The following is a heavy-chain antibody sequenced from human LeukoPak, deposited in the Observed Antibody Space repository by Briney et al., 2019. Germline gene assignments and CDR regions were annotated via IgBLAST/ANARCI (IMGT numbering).Heavy chain of an antibody. D-gene: IGHD5-24*01. CDR2: INPRGST. CDR1: GGSFSGYY. CDR3: ARRRLGYYFDY. V-gene: IGHV4-34*01. Sequence: SETLSLTXGVYGGSFSGYYWSWIRQPPGKGLEWIGEINPRGSTNYNPSLKSRVTLSADTSKNQFSLTLNSVTAADTAVYYCARRRLGYYFDYWGQGTLVTVSS. J-gene: IGHJ4*02.